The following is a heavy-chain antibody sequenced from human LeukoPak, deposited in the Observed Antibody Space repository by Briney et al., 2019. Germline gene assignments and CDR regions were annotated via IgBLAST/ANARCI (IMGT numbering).Heavy chain of an antibody. CDR1: GFIFEDYG. Sequence: AGSLRLSCAPSGFIFEDYGMHWVRQAPGKGLEWVSGINWNGGSTGYADSVKGRFTISGANAKNSLYLQMHSLRAEDTALYYCESWGSGYNLFDYWGQGILVTVSS. CDR3: ESWGSGYNLFDY. CDR2: INWNGGST. D-gene: IGHD3-3*01. V-gene: IGHV3-20*04. J-gene: IGHJ4*02.